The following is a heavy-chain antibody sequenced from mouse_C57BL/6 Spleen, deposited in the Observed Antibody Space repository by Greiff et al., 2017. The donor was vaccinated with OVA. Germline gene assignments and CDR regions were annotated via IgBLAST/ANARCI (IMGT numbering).Heavy chain of an antibody. V-gene: IGHV1-26*01. J-gene: IGHJ4*01. CDR1: GYTFTDYY. Sequence: EVQLQQSGPELVKPGASVKISCKASGYTFTDYYMNWVKQSHGKSLEWIGDINPNNGGTSYNQKFKGKATLTVDKSSSTAYMELRSLTSEDSAVYYCARTDYDRGHYAMDYWGQGTSVTVSS. CDR3: ARTDYDRGHYAMDY. D-gene: IGHD2-4*01. CDR2: INPNNGGT.